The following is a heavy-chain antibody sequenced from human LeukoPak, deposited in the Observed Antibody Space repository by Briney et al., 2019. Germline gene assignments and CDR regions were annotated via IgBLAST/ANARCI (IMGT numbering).Heavy chain of an antibody. D-gene: IGHD1-26*01. CDR2: ISSSGSTI. CDR1: GFTFSDYY. V-gene: IGHV3-11*01. CDR3: ARTPVGATGYYYYYGMGV. Sequence: GGSLRLSCAASGFTFSDYYMSWIRQAPGKGLEWVSYISSSGSTIYYADSVKGRFTISRDNAKNSLYLQMNSLRAEDTAVYYCARTPVGATGYYYYYGMGVWGQGTTVTVSS. J-gene: IGHJ6*02.